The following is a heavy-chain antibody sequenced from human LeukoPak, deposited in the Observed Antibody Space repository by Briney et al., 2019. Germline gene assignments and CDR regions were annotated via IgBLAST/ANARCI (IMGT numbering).Heavy chain of an antibody. J-gene: IGHJ6*02. CDR1: GYTFTSYG. CDR3: AREFGIAAAGTYYYYGMDV. D-gene: IGHD6-13*01. CDR2: ISAYNGNT. V-gene: IGHV1-18*01. Sequence: ASVKVSCKASGYTFTSYGISWVRQAPGQGLEWMGWISAYNGNTNYAQKLQGRVTMTTDTSTSTAYMELRSLRSDDTAVYYCAREFGIAAAGTYYYYGMDVWGQGTTVTASS.